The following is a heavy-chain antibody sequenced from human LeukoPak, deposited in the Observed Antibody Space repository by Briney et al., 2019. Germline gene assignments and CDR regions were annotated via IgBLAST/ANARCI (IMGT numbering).Heavy chain of an antibody. CDR3: ARVGSGYDPYDY. CDR2: ISSSSSYI. CDR1: GFTFSSYS. Sequence: GGSLRLSCAASGFTFSSYSMNWVRQAPGEGLEWVSSISSSSSYIYYADSVKGRFTISRYNAKNSLYLQMNSLRAEDTAVYYCARVGSGYDPYDYWGQGTLVTVSS. J-gene: IGHJ4*02. V-gene: IGHV3-21*03. D-gene: IGHD5-12*01.